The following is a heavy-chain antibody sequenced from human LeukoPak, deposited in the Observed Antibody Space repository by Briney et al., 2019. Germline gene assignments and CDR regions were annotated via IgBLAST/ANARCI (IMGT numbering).Heavy chain of an antibody. CDR2: IYSGGST. D-gene: IGHD6-19*01. CDR3: ASSSGFGEAFDY. J-gene: IGHJ4*02. Sequence: GGSLRLSCAASGFTFSSNYMSWVCQAPGKGLEWVSVIYSGGSTYYAYSVEGRFTISRDNSKNTLYLQMNSLRAEDTAVYYCASSSGFGEAFDYWGQGTLVTVSS. V-gene: IGHV3-53*01. CDR1: GFTFSSNY.